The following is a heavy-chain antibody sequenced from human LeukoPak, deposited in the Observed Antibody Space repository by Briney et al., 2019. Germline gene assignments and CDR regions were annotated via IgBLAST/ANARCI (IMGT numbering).Heavy chain of an antibody. J-gene: IGHJ5*02. CDR3: ARARGDTIFP. CDR2: IYYSGST. D-gene: IGHD3-9*01. CDR1: GGSISSYY. V-gene: IGHV4-59*01. Sequence: PSETLSLTCTVSGGSISSYYWSWTRQPPGKGLEWIGYIYYSGSTNYNPSLKSRVTISVDTSKNQFSLKLSSVTAADTAVYYCARARGDTIFPWGQGTLVTVSS.